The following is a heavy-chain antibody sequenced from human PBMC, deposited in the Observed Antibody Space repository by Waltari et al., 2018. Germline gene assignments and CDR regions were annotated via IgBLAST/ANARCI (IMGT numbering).Heavy chain of an antibody. CDR2: IYYSGST. Sequence: QVQLQQWGAGLLKPSETLSLTCAVYGGSFSGYYWSWIRQPPGKGLEWIGSIYYSGSTYYNPSLKSRVTISVDTSKNQFSLKLSSVTAADTAVYYCARARIVGATTNYWGQGTLVTVSS. V-gene: IGHV4-34*01. J-gene: IGHJ4*02. CDR3: ARARIVGATTNY. CDR1: GGSFSGYY. D-gene: IGHD1-26*01.